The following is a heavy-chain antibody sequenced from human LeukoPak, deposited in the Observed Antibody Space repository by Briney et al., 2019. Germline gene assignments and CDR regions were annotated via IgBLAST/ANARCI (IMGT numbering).Heavy chain of an antibody. D-gene: IGHD1-26*01. CDR2: IKNKTNGGTT. CDR3: TTTIVGVTTWFDP. CDR1: GFFLSNAY. J-gene: IGHJ5*02. Sequence: PGGSLRLSCAASGFFLSNAYMSWVRQAPGKGLEWVGGIKNKTNGGTTDYAAPVKGRFTISRDDSKNTLYLQMNSLKTEDTAVYYCTTTIVGVTTWFDPWGQGTLVTVSS. V-gene: IGHV3-15*01.